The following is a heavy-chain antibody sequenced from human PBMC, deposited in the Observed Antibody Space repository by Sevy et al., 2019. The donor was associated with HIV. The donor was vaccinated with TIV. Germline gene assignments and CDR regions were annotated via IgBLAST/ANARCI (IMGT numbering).Heavy chain of an antibody. CDR1: GFTFSSYA. CDR2: ISYDGSNK. V-gene: IGHV3-30*04. CDR3: ARDPGTRYYYDSSGYYPYYFDY. Sequence: GGSLRLSCAASGFTFSSYAMHWVRQAPGKGLEWVAVISYDGSNKYYADSVKGRFTISRDNSKNTLYLQMNSLRAADTAVYYCARDPGTRYYYDSSGYYPYYFDYWGQGTLVTVSS. D-gene: IGHD3-22*01. J-gene: IGHJ4*02.